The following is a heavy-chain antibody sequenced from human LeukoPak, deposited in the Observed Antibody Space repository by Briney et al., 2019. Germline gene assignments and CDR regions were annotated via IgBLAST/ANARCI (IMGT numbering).Heavy chain of an antibody. V-gene: IGHV4-30-4*08. Sequence: SETLSLTCTVSGGSISSGDYYWSWIRQPPGKGLEWIGYIYYSGSTYYNPSLKSRVTVSVDTSKYQFSLKLSSVTAADTAVYYCARVRDSYYYDSSGYSAFDIWGQGTMVTVSS. CDR1: GGSISSGDYY. CDR3: ARVRDSYYYDSSGYSAFDI. D-gene: IGHD3-22*01. J-gene: IGHJ3*02. CDR2: IYYSGST.